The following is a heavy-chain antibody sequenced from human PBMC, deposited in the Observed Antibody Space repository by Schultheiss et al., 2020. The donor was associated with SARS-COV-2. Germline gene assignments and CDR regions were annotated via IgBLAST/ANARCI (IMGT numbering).Heavy chain of an antibody. CDR2: ISCSGST. J-gene: IGHJ6*04. D-gene: IGHD2-2*01. CDR3: ASTLGPYCSSTSCYDRGDV. CDR1: GGSISSYY. V-gene: IGHV4-59*12. Sequence: SETLSLTCTVSGGSISSYYWSWIRQPPGKGLEWTGYISCSGSTNYNPSLKSRVTISVDTSKNQFSLKLSSVTAADTAVYYCASTLGPYCSSTSCYDRGDVWGKGTTVTVSS.